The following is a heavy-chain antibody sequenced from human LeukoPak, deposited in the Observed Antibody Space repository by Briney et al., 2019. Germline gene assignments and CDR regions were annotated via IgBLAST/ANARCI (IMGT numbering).Heavy chain of an antibody. CDR1: GYTFTSYA. D-gene: IGHD6-19*01. CDR2: INTNTGNP. J-gene: IGHJ3*02. CDR3: ARLFSSGWLEGAFDI. Sequence: ASVKVSCKASGYTFTSYAMNWVRQAPGQGLEGMGWINTNTGNPTYAQGFTGRFVFSLDTSVSTAYLQISSLKAEDTAVYYCARLFSSGWLEGAFDIWGQGTMVTVSS. V-gene: IGHV7-4-1*02.